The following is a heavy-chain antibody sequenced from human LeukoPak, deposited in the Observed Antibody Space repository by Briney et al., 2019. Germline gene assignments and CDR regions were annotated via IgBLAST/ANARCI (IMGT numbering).Heavy chain of an antibody. CDR3: ARGGGVWRGNWFDP. Sequence: ASVTVSCKASGYTFTSYDINWVRQATGQGLEWMGWMNPNSGNTGYAQKFQGRVTMTRNTSISTAYMELSSLRSEDTAVYYCARGGGVWRGNWFDPWGQGTLVTVSS. CDR1: GYTFTSYD. D-gene: IGHD2-8*01. CDR2: MNPNSGNT. V-gene: IGHV1-8*01. J-gene: IGHJ5*02.